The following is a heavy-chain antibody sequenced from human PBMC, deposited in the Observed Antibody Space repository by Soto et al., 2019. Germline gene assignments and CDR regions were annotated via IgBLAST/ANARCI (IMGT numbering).Heavy chain of an antibody. CDR3: AHRLTLNSDWNYGRFDY. CDR2: IYWDDDK. J-gene: IGHJ4*02. Sequence: SGPTLVNPTQTLTLTYTFSGFSITTSGVGVGWIRQPPGKALEWLALIYWDDDKRYCPSLRRRLTVTKDTSRNQVVLTMTNVDPVDTATYFCAHRLTLNSDWNYGRFDYWGQGTLVTVSS. V-gene: IGHV2-5*02. CDR1: GFSITTSGVG. D-gene: IGHD1-7*01.